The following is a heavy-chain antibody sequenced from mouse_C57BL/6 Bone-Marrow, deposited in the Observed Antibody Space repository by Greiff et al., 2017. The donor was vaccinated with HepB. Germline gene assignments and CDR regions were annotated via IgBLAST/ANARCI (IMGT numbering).Heavy chain of an antibody. D-gene: IGHD1-1*01. Sequence: EVMLVESGGGLVQPKGSLKLSCAASGFTFNTYAMHWVRQAPGKGLEWVARIRSKSSNYATYYADSVKDRFTISRDDSQSMLYLQMNNLKTEDTAMYYWVRGHYGSSYGYFDVWGTGTTVTVSS. J-gene: IGHJ1*03. V-gene: IGHV10-3*01. CDR2: IRSKSSNYAT. CDR1: GFTFNTYA. CDR3: VRGHYGSSYGYFDV.